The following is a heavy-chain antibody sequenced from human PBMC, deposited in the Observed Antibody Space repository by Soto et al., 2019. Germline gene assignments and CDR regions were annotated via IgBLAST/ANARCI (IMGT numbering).Heavy chain of an antibody. D-gene: IGHD3-22*01. Sequence: SETLSLTCTVSGGSISSYYWSWIRQPAGKGLEWIGRIYTSGSTNYNPSLKSRVTMSVDTSKNQFSLKLSSVTAADTAVYYCERDLDYYDSSGYYLSDPWGQGTLVNVS. CDR1: GGSISSYY. J-gene: IGHJ5*02. V-gene: IGHV4-4*07. CDR2: IYTSGST. CDR3: ERDLDYYDSSGYYLSDP.